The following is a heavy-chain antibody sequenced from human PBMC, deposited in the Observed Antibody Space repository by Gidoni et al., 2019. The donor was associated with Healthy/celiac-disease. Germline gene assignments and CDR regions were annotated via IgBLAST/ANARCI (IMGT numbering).Heavy chain of an antibody. Sequence: QVQLVQSGAEVKKPGSSVKVSCNASGGTFSSYAISWVRQAPGQGLEWMGGIIPIFGTANYAQKFQGRVTITADESTSTAYMELSSLRSEDTAVYYCARGGVSGTSLYYYGMDVWGQGTTVTVSS. CDR3: ARGGVSGTSLYYYGMDV. J-gene: IGHJ6*02. CDR1: GGTFSSYA. CDR2: IIPIFGTA. D-gene: IGHD2-2*01. V-gene: IGHV1-69*01.